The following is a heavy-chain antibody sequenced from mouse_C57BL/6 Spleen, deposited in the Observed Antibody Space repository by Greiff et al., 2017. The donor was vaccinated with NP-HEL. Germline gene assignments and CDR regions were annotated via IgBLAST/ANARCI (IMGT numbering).Heavy chain of an antibody. CDR2: INPSNGGT. CDR1: GYTFTSYW. V-gene: IGHV1-53*01. J-gene: IGHJ4*01. D-gene: IGHD1-1*01. Sequence: VQLQQPGTELVKPGASVKLSCKASGYTFTSYWMHWVKQRPGQGLEWIGNINPSNGGTNYNEKFKSKATLTVDKSSSTAYMQLSSLTSEDSAVYYCARSSYYYGSTYYYAMDYWGQGTSVTVSS. CDR3: ARSSYYYGSTYYYAMDY.